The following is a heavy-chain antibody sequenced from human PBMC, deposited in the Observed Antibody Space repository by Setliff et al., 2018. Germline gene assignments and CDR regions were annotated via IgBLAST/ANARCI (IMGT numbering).Heavy chain of an antibody. CDR2: FYYNTGAT. CDR1: GGSIVSKSLY. CDR3: ARHPDGRIVPFDY. J-gene: IGHJ4*02. D-gene: IGHD1-26*01. V-gene: IGHV4-39*01. Sequence: PSETLSLTCTVSGGSIVSKSLYWGWMRQPPGKGLEWIGSFYYNTGATYYNPSLEGRGTVSVDTSKNQFSLKLSSVTAADTALYYCARHPDGRIVPFDYWGQGILVTVSS.